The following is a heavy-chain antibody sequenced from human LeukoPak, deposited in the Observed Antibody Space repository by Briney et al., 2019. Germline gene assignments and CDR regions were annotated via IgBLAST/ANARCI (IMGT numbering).Heavy chain of an antibody. CDR1: GYTFTGYF. D-gene: IGHD3-9*01. CDR2: INPNNGDT. Sequence: GASVKVSCKASGYTFTGYFIHWVRQAPGQGLEWMGWINPNNGDTNYAQNLQGRVTMTRDTSISTAYMELSSLRSDDTAVYYCARVTGRHFDWLPYFAYWGQGTLVTVSS. V-gene: IGHV1-2*02. CDR3: ARVTGRHFDWLPYFAY. J-gene: IGHJ4*02.